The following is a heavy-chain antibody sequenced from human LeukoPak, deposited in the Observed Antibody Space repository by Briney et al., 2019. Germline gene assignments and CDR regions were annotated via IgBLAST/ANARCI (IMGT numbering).Heavy chain of an antibody. J-gene: IGHJ4*02. CDR1: GFAFSSYN. D-gene: IGHD2-2*02. CDR3: ARDVGYCSSTSCFTPPDY. V-gene: IGHV3-30-3*01. Sequence: GGSLRLSCAASGFAFSSYNMDWVRQAPGKGLEWVAVISYDGSNKYYADSVKGRFTISRDNSKNTLYLQMNSLRAEDTAVYYCARDVGYCSSTSCFTPPDYWGQGTLVTVSS. CDR2: ISYDGSNK.